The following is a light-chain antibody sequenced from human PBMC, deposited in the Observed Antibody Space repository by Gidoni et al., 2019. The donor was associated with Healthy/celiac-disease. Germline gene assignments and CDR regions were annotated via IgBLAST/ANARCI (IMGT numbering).Light chain of an antibody. V-gene: IGKV3-20*01. CDR2: ASS. CDR3: QHYGTSPPTWT. Sequence: EVVLTQSPGTLSLSPGERATLSCRASQSVTSDSLAWYQQKPGQAPRLLLVASSSRADGIPDRFRGSGSGTDFTLSISSLESEDFAVYYCQHYGTSPPTWTFGQGTKVDIK. J-gene: IGKJ1*01. CDR1: QSVTSDS.